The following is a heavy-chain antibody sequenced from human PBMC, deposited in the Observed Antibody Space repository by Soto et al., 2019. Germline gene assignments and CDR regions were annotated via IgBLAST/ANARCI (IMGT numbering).Heavy chain of an antibody. D-gene: IGHD6-6*01. CDR2: INPNSGGT. J-gene: IGHJ6*03. V-gene: IGHV1-2*04. Sequence: ASVKVSCKASGYTFTGYYMHWVRQAPGQGLEWMGWINPNSGGTNYAQKFQGWVTMTRDTSISTAYMELSRLRSDDTAVYYCARGASIEARGNYYYYYYMDVWGKGTTVTVSS. CDR3: ARGASIEARGNYYYYYYMDV. CDR1: GYTFTGYY.